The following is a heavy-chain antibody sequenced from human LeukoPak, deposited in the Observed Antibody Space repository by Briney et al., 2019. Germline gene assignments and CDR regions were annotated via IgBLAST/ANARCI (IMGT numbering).Heavy chain of an antibody. V-gene: IGHV5-51*01. CDR1: GSCFTSYW. Sequence: GASLKISWKGSGSCFTSYWIGWVRQMAGKGLELRGIIYPGDSATCYKTFFRGQVTVSADKFISTALLQSSRPKASETALYYRATSVYYDDSSGNQADSFDIWGQGTMVTVSS. CDR3: ATSVYYDDSSGNQADSFDI. D-gene: IGHD3-22*01. J-gene: IGHJ3*02. CDR2: IYPGDSAT.